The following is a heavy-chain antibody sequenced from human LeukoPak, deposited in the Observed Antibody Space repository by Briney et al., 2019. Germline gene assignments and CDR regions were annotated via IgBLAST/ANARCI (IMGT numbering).Heavy chain of an antibody. D-gene: IGHD3-10*01. CDR2: IYTSGSI. CDR3: ARLHREWFGEFSFYYYYYMDV. CDR1: GVSISNSNYY. J-gene: IGHJ6*03. Sequence: SETLSLTCSVSGVSISNSNYYGSWIRHPPGKGLEWIGRIYTSGSITYNPSLKSRVSMSVDTSKNQFSLKLSSVTAADTAVYYCARLHREWFGEFSFYYYYYMDVWGKGTTVTISS. V-gene: IGHV4-61*02.